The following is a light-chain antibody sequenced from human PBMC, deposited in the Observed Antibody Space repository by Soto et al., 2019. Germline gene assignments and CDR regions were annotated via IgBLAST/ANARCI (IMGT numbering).Light chain of an antibody. V-gene: IGKV3-20*01. CDR2: GAS. CDR3: QQYGRSPWT. CDR1: QTIRSNS. J-gene: IGKJ1*01. Sequence: ETVLTQSPGTLSLSPGERATLSCRASQTIRSNSLAWYRQTPGQAPRLLIYGASNRATGIADRFSGSGSGTDSTLIISRLEPEDFALYYCQQYGRSPWTFGQGTKVEIK.